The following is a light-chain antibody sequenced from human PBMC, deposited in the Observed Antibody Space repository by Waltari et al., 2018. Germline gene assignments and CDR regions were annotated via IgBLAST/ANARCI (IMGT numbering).Light chain of an antibody. V-gene: IGLV1-44*01. Sequence: QSVLTQPPSASGTPGQRVTISCSGSRSNIGSNTVNWYQQLPGTAPKLLIYSDDQRPSGVYDRFSGSKSGTSASLAISGLQSEDEADYYCATWGDSLNGPYVFGTGTRVTVL. CDR3: ATWGDSLNGPYV. CDR2: SDD. CDR1: RSNIGSNT. J-gene: IGLJ1*01.